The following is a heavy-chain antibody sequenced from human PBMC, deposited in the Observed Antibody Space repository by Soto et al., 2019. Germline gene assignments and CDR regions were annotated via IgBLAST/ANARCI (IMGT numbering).Heavy chain of an antibody. CDR3: ARDLLTDNYYYGMDV. Sequence: SETLSLTCTVSGGSISSGGYYWSWIRQHPGKGLEWIGYIYYSGSTYYNPSLKSRVTISVDTSKNQFSLKLSSVTTADTAVYYCARDLLTDNYYYGMDVWGQGTTVTVSS. D-gene: IGHD2-21*02. CDR2: IYYSGST. CDR1: GGSISSGGYY. V-gene: IGHV4-31*03. J-gene: IGHJ6*02.